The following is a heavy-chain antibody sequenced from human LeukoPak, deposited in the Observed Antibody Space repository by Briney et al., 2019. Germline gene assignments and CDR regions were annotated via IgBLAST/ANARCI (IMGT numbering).Heavy chain of an antibody. Sequence: GGSLRLSCAVSGFTVSSNYMSWVRQAPGKELEWVSVIYSGGSTHYADSVKGRFTISRDNSKNTLFLQMNSLRAEDAAVYYCARADGTGGPYDYWGQGTLVTVSS. D-gene: IGHD3/OR15-3a*01. V-gene: IGHV3-53*01. J-gene: IGHJ4*02. CDR2: IYSGGST. CDR3: ARADGTGGPYDY. CDR1: GFTVSSNY.